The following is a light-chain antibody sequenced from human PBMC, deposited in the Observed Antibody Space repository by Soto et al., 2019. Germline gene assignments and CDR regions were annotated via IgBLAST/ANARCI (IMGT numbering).Light chain of an antibody. Sequence: QSALTQPRSVSGSPGQSVTISCTGTSSDVGAYNYVSWYQQHPGKVPKLMIYDVSQRPSGVPDRFSGSKSGNTASLTISGLQAEDEADYYCCSYAGSYTLVFGGGTKRTVL. V-gene: IGLV2-11*01. CDR3: CSYAGSYTLV. CDR1: SSDVGAYNY. J-gene: IGLJ2*01. CDR2: DVS.